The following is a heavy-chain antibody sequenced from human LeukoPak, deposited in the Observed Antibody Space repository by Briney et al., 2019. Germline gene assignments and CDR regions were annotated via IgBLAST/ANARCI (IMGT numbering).Heavy chain of an antibody. D-gene: IGHD3-3*01. CDR3: ARDRFLEWLLAPWFDY. CDR2: IWYDGSNK. V-gene: IGHV3-33*01. Sequence: PGGSLRLSCAASGFTFSSYGMHWVRQAPSKGLEWVAVIWYDGSNKYYADSVKGRFTISRDNSKNTLYLQMNSLRAEDTAVYYCARDRFLEWLLAPWFDYWGQGTLVTVSS. J-gene: IGHJ4*02. CDR1: GFTFSSYG.